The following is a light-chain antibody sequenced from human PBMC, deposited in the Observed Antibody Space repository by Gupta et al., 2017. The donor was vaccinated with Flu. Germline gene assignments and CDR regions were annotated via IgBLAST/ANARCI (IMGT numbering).Light chain of an antibody. Sequence: EIVMTHSPATLSVSPGERATLSCRASQGVSSHLAWYQQKPGQAPRLLIYDASTRATGIPARFSGSGFGTEFTLTISSLQSEDFAIYYCQQYNNWPPITFGQGTRLDNK. CDR1: QGVSSH. CDR3: QQYNNWPPIT. J-gene: IGKJ5*01. CDR2: DAS. V-gene: IGKV3-15*01.